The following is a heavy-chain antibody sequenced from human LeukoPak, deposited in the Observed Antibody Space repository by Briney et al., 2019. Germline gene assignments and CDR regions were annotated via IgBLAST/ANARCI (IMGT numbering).Heavy chain of an antibody. CDR3: ARASLRWFGESYDY. CDR2: IYTSGST. J-gene: IGHJ4*02. D-gene: IGHD3-10*01. V-gene: IGHV4-4*07. Sequence: SETLSLTCTVSGDSIGSYYWSWIRQPAGKGLEWIGRIYTSGSTNYNPSLKSRVTISVDTSKNQFSLKLSSVTAADTAVYYCARASLRWFGESYDYWGQGTLVTVSS. CDR1: GDSIGSYY.